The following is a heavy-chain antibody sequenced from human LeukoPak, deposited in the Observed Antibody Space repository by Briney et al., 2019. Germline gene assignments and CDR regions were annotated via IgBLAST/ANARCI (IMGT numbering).Heavy chain of an antibody. V-gene: IGHV1-18*01. CDR3: ARADSYYDSSGYYHGHNWFDP. CDR1: GYTFTSYG. Sequence: ASVNVSCKGSGYTFTSYGISWVRQAPGQGLEWMGWISAYNGNTNYAQKLQGRVTMTTDTSTSTAYMELRSLRSDDTAVYYCARADSYYDSSGYYHGHNWFDPWGQGTLVTVSS. J-gene: IGHJ5*02. D-gene: IGHD3-22*01. CDR2: ISAYNGNT.